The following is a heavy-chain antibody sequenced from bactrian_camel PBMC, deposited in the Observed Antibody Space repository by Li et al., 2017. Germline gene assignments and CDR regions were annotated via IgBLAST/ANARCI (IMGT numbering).Heavy chain of an antibody. J-gene: IGHJ4*01. CDR1: GYTFSYYC. V-gene: IGHV3S53*01. CDR2: IRSDGRA. D-gene: IGHD6*01. CDR3: AARLCGSQRDFL. Sequence: HVQLVESGGGSVQAGGSLTLSCVASGYTFSYYCLAWFRQRPGDECKLVSRIRSDGRAHYADSVKGRFTISRDNTKNTLDLQTNNLKPEDTAIYFCAARLCGSQRDFLWGQGTQVTVS.